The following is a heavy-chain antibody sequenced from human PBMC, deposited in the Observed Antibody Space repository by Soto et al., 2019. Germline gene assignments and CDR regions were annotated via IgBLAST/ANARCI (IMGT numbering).Heavy chain of an antibody. CDR2: IYWDDDK. J-gene: IGHJ4*02. V-gene: IGHV2-5*02. CDR3: ARALGSWGAYYFDY. CDR1: GFSLNTYGVG. D-gene: IGHD3-16*01. Sequence: QITLKESGPTLVKPTQTLTLTCTVSGFSLNTYGVGVGWIRQPPGKALEWLALIYWDDDKRYSPSLKSRPTITKDPSKSQVVLPMTNMDRVETVTYYCARALGSWGAYYFDYWGQGTRVTVSS.